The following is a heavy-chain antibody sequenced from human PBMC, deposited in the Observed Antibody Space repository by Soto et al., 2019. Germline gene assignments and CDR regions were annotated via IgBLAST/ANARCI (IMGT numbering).Heavy chain of an antibody. Sequence: GGSLRLSCAASGFTFSSYAMHWVRQAPGKGLEWVAVISYDGSNKYYADSVKGRFTISRDNSKNTLYLQMNSLRAEDTAVYYCARDLNGGYYFDYWGQGTLVTVSS. V-gene: IGHV3-30-3*01. CDR3: ARDLNGGYYFDY. J-gene: IGHJ4*02. CDR1: GFTFSSYA. D-gene: IGHD4-17*01. CDR2: ISYDGSNK.